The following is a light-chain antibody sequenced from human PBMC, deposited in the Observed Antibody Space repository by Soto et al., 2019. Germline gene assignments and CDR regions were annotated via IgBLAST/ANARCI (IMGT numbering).Light chain of an antibody. J-gene: IGKJ2*01. CDR1: QSISGY. Sequence: DLQMTQSPSSLSASVGDRVTITCRASQSISGYLNWYQQKPGRAPNLLIYTAFSLQSGVPSRFSGSASGTDFTLTISSLQPEDFATYYCLQTYSTPDTFGQGTKLEIK. CDR3: LQTYSTPDT. CDR2: TAF. V-gene: IGKV1-39*01.